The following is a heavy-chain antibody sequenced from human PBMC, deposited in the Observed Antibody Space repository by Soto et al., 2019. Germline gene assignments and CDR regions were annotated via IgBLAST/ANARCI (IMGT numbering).Heavy chain of an antibody. Sequence: LRLSCAASGFTFRSYWMHWVRQAPGTGLVWVSSIKIDGSSPLYAGSVKGRFTISRDNAKNTLYLQMNSLRAEDSAVYYCARGLYDDDRSGYRNLDCWGQGTLVTVSS. CDR1: GFTFRSYW. D-gene: IGHD3-22*01. V-gene: IGHV3-74*01. CDR2: IKIDGSSP. CDR3: ARGLYDDDRSGYRNLDC. J-gene: IGHJ4*02.